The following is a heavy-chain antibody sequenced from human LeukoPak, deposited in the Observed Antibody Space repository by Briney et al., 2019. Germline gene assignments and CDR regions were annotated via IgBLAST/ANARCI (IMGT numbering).Heavy chain of an antibody. V-gene: IGHV3-20*01. CDR2: INWNGNTT. J-gene: IGHJ3*02. D-gene: IGHD5-24*01. CDR3: ARVSDGGGYNYDAFDS. CDR1: GFTFTDYG. Sequence: GGSLRLSCAASGFTFTDYGMSWVRQAPGKGLEWVCGINWNGNTTDYADSMKGRFTISRDNAKNSLYLQMNSLAAEDTAFYRCARVSDGGGYNYDAFDSWGQGTMVTVSS.